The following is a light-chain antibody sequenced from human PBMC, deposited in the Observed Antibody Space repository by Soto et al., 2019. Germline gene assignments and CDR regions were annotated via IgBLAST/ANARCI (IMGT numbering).Light chain of an antibody. CDR2: DTS. J-gene: IGLJ7*01. Sequence: QAVVTQEPSLTLSPGGTVTLTCGSSTGAVTSGHYPYWFQQKPGQAPRTLIYDTSNKQSWTPARFSGSLLGGKAALTLSGAQPEDEADYYCLLSYSGGRGVFGGGTQLTVL. V-gene: IGLV7-46*01. CDR3: LLSYSGGRGV. CDR1: TGAVTSGHY.